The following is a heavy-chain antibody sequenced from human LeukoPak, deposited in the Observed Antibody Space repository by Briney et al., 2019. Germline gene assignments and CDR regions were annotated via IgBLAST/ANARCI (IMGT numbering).Heavy chain of an antibody. J-gene: IGHJ4*02. V-gene: IGHV4-39*01. CDR2: IYYSGST. D-gene: IGHD6-13*01. CDR1: GGSISSSSYY. Sequence: SETLSLTCTVSGGSISSSSYYWGWIRQPPGKGLEWIGSIYYSGSTYYNPSLKSRVTISVDTSKNQFSLKLSSVTAADTAVYYCATNIAAAGTRYFDYWGQGTLVTVSS. CDR3: ATNIAAAGTRYFDY.